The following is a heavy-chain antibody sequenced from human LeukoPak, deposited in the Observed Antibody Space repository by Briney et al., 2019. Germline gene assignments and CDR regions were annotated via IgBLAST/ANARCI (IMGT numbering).Heavy chain of an antibody. D-gene: IGHD4-23*01. J-gene: IGHJ4*02. V-gene: IGHV4-39*01. CDR1: GGSISSSSYY. CDR3: ARRSTVVTVDY. Sequence: SETLSLTCTVSGGSISSSSYYWGWIRQPPGKGLEWIGSIYYSGGTYYNPSLKSRVTISVDTSKNQFSLKLSSVTAADTAVYYCARRSTVVTVDYWGQGTLVTVSS. CDR2: IYYSGGT.